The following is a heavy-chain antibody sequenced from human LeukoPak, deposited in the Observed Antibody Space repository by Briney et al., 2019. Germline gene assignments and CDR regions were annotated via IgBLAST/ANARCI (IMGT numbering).Heavy chain of an antibody. Sequence: GGSLRLSCAVSGFTFSSYWMYWVRQAPGKGLVWVARIKGDESYTFYADSVKGRFTISRDNAKNTLYLQMNSLRAEDTAVYYCASQADSAYGDYNWGQGTLVTVSS. V-gene: IGHV3-74*01. CDR2: IKGDESYT. CDR3: ASQADSAYGDYN. D-gene: IGHD4-17*01. J-gene: IGHJ4*02. CDR1: GFTFSSYW.